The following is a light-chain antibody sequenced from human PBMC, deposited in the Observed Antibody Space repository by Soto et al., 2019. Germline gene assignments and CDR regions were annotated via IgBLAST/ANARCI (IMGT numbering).Light chain of an antibody. J-gene: IGKJ4*01. Sequence: EIVMTQSPATLSVSPGERATLSCRASQSVRSNVAWYQQKPGQAPRLLIYHASTRATGIPARFSGSGSGTEFTLTISSLQSEDFAVFYCQQYYNWPPFTFGGGTKVKI. CDR1: QSVRSN. CDR2: HAS. CDR3: QQYYNWPPFT. V-gene: IGKV3-15*01.